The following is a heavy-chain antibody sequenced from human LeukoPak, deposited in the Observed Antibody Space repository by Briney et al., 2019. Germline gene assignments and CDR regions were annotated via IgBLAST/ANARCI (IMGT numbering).Heavy chain of an antibody. CDR1: GFTFSSYA. CDR3: VNSGVRDTLYDYVWGSPFDY. J-gene: IGHJ4*02. CDR2: ISSNGGST. Sequence: PGGSLRLSCSASGFTFSSYAMHWVRQAPGKGLEYVSAISSNGGSTYYADSVKGRFTISRDNSKNTLYLQMSSLRAEDTAVYYCVNSGVRDTLYDYVWGSPFDYWGQGTPVTVSS. D-gene: IGHD3-16*01. V-gene: IGHV3-64D*09.